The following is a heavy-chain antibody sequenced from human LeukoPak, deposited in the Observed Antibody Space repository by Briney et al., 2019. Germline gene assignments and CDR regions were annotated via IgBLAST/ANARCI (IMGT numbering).Heavy chain of an antibody. Sequence: PSETLSFTCAVSGYSISSGHYWGWIRQPPGKGLEWIGSIYHSGSTYYNPSLKSRVTISADTSKNQFTLKLSSVTAADTAVYYCARLACNDFWSGWGQGTLVTVRS. D-gene: IGHD3-3*01. V-gene: IGHV4-38-2*01. CDR2: IYHSGST. J-gene: IGHJ4*02. CDR1: GYSISSGHY. CDR3: ARLACNDFWSG.